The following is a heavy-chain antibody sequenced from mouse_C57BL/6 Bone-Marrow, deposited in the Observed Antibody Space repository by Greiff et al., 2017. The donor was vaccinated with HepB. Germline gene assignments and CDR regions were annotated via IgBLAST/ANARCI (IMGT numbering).Heavy chain of an antibody. CDR3: ARHIQGLPQYYAMDY. V-gene: IGHV5-9*01. CDR1: GFTFSSYT. J-gene: IGHJ4*01. CDR2: ISGGGGNT. Sequence: EVMLVESGGGLVKPGGSLKLSCAASGFTFSSYTMSWVRQTPEKRLEWVATISGGGGNTYYPDSVKGRFTIARDNAKNTLYLKMSSLRFEDTALYYCARHIQGLPQYYAMDYWGQGTSVTVSS. D-gene: IGHD2-2*01.